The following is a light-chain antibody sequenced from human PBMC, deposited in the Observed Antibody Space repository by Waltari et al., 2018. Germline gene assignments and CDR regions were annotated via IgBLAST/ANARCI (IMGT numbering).Light chain of an antibody. Sequence: QLVVTQSPSASASLGASVKLTCTLSSGHSSNLNAWPQQQPEKGPRYLMKVNSDGSHSRGDEIPDRFSGSSSGAERHLTISSLQAEDEADYYCQTGGHGTWVFGGGTKLTVL. CDR2: VNSDGSH. CDR1: SGHSSNL. J-gene: IGLJ3*02. V-gene: IGLV4-69*01. CDR3: QTGGHGTWV.